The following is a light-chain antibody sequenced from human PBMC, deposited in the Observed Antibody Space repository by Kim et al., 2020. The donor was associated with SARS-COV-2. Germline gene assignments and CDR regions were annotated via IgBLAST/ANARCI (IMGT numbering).Light chain of an antibody. Sequence: EIVMTQSPATLSVSPGDRATLSCRASQGVSSNLAWYQQKPGQAPSLLIYGSSTRATGIPARFSGSGSGTEFTLTISSLQSEDFAVYYCQHYNNSPLTFGQGTKLDIK. CDR1: QGVSSN. J-gene: IGKJ2*01. V-gene: IGKV3-15*01. CDR3: QHYNNSPLT. CDR2: GSS.